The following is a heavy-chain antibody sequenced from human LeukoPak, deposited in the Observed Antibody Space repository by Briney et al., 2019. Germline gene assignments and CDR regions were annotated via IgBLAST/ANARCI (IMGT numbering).Heavy chain of an antibody. CDR3: ARKAPKKGWFDP. J-gene: IGHJ5*02. CDR2: THPSGNT. V-gene: IGHV4-34*01. CDR1: GGSFSDYY. Sequence: SETLSLTCAVHGGSFSDYYWSWIRQPPGKGLEWIGYTHPSGNTNYSPSLKSRVTISIDMSRNQFSLKLSSVTAADTAVYYCARKAPKKGWFDPWGQGTLVTVSS.